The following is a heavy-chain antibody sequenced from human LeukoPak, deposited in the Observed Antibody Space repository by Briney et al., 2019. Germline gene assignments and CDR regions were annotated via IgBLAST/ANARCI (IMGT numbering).Heavy chain of an antibody. J-gene: IGHJ5*02. CDR3: ARVGNGASWPWEWFDP. CDR2: ISAYNLNT. Sequence: ASVKVSCKASGYTFTSYGISWVRQAPGQGLEWMGWISAYNLNTNYAQNLQGRVTMTIDTSTTTAYMELRSLRFDDTAVYYCARVGNGASWPWEWFDPWGQGTLVTVSS. CDR1: GYTFTSYG. D-gene: IGHD2-8*01. V-gene: IGHV1-18*01.